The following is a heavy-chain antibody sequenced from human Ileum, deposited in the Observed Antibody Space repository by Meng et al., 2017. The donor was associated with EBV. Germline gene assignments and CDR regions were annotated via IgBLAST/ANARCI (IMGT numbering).Heavy chain of an antibody. D-gene: IGHD6-19*01. CDR3: ARVGQWLPIDY. CDR1: VGSISGSNW. Sequence: VHLADAGPGLGKPSGTRSLTCAASVGSISGSNWWSWVRQPPGKGLEWIGEIYHSGSTNYNPFLKSRVTISVDKSKNQFSLNLSSVTAADTAVYYCARVGQWLPIDYWGQGTLVTVSS. CDR2: IYHSGST. J-gene: IGHJ4*02. V-gene: IGHV4-4*02.